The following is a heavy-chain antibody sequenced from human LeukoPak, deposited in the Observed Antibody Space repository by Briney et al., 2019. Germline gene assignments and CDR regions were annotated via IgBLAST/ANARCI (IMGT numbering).Heavy chain of an antibody. Sequence: PGRSLRLSCAASGFTFSSYGMRWVRQAPGKGLEWVAVIWYDGSNKYYADSVKGRFTISRDNSKNTLYLQMNSLRAEDTAVYYCARDSTDDFWSGYSPPLGYWAQGTLVTVSS. CDR1: GFTFSSYG. D-gene: IGHD3-3*01. CDR3: ARDSTDDFWSGYSPPLGY. J-gene: IGHJ4*02. V-gene: IGHV3-33*01. CDR2: IWYDGSNK.